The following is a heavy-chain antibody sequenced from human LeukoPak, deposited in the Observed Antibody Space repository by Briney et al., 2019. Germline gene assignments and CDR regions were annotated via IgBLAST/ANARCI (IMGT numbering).Heavy chain of an antibody. V-gene: IGHV5-51*01. CDR3: ARRDDSKAFDI. J-gene: IGHJ3*02. CDR2: IYPGDSDT. D-gene: IGHD3-22*01. Sequence: GESLKISCQGSGYSFTSYWIGWVRQMPGKGLEWMGIIYPGDSDTRYSPSFQGQVTISADKSISTTYLQWSSLKASDSAMYYCARRDDSKAFDIWGQGTVVTVSS. CDR1: GYSFTSYW.